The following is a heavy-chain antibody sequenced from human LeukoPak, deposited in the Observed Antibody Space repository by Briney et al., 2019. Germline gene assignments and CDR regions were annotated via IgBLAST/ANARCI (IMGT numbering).Heavy chain of an antibody. V-gene: IGHV3-23*01. Sequence: GGSLRLSCAASGFTFSSYAMSWVGQAPGKGLEGVSAISGSGGSTYYADSVKGRFTISRDNSKNTLYLQMNSLRAEDTAVYYCAKDLEPEGSSAPNWFDPWGQGTLVTVSS. J-gene: IGHJ5*02. CDR2: ISGSGGST. D-gene: IGHD1-14*01. CDR3: AKDLEPEGSSAPNWFDP. CDR1: GFTFSSYA.